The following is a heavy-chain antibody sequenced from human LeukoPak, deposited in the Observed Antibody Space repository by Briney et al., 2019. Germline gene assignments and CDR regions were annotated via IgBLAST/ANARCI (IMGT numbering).Heavy chain of an antibody. CDR1: GYTFTGYY. CDR3: ARDHNHYDSSGYSDY. D-gene: IGHD3-22*01. J-gene: IGHJ4*02. V-gene: IGHV1-2*02. CDR2: INPSSGGT. Sequence: EASVKVSCKASGYTFTGYYMHWVRQAPGQGLEWMGWINPSSGGTNYAQKFQGRVTMTRDTSISTAYMELSRLRSDDTAVYYCARDHNHYDSSGYSDYWGQGTLVTVSS.